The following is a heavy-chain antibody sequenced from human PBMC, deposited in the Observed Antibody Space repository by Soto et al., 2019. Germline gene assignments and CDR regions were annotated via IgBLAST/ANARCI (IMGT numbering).Heavy chain of an antibody. Sequence: PSETLSLTCTVSGGSISSYYWSWIRQPPGKGLEWIGYIYYSGSTNYNPSLKSRVTISVDTSKNQFSLKLSSVTAADTAVYYCARRRITIFGVAPGAFDTWGQGTMVTVSS. CDR2: IYYSGST. D-gene: IGHD3-3*01. J-gene: IGHJ3*02. CDR1: GGSISSYY. CDR3: ARRRITIFGVAPGAFDT. V-gene: IGHV4-59*01.